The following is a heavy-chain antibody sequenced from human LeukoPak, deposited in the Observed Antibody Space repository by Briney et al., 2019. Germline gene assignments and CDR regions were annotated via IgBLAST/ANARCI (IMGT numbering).Heavy chain of an antibody. V-gene: IGHV4-39*02. CDR2: IYYSGST. CDR1: GGSISSSSYY. CDR3: ARDSYYYDSSGYSSSNWFDP. D-gene: IGHD3-22*01. Sequence: PSETLSLTCTVSGGSISSSSYYWGWIRQPPGKGLEWIGSIYYSGSTYYNPSLKSRVTISVDTSKDQFSLKLSSVTAADTALYYCARDSYYYDSSGYSSSNWFDPWGQGTLVTVSS. J-gene: IGHJ5*02.